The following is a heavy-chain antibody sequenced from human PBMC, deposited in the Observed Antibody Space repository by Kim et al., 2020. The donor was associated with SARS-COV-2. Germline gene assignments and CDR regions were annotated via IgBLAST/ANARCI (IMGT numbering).Heavy chain of an antibody. CDR3: ARDMGPSGSWNPLDV. CDR1: GFTFSYHY. Sequence: GGSLRLSCAGSGFTFSYHYMDWVRQAPGKGLEWVGRIRNKANGYTTEYAASVRGRFTISRDDSKNSLYLEMNSLKTEDTAVYFCARDMGPSGSWNPLDVWGQGTTVTVSS. D-gene: IGHD2-15*01. CDR2: IRNKANGYTT. V-gene: IGHV3-72*01. J-gene: IGHJ6*02.